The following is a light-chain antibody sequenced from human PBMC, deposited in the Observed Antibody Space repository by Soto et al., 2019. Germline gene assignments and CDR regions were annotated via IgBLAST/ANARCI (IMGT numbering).Light chain of an antibody. J-gene: IGLJ1*01. CDR2: DVT. Sequence: QSLLTQPASVSGSPGQSITISCPGTSRDVGGYNYVSWYQQQPGKAPKFMIYDVTNRPSGVSNRFSGSKSGNTASLTISGLQAEDEADYYCCSYTTSNTRQIVFGTGTKVTGL. V-gene: IGLV2-14*01. CDR1: SRDVGGYNY. CDR3: CSYTTSNTRQIV.